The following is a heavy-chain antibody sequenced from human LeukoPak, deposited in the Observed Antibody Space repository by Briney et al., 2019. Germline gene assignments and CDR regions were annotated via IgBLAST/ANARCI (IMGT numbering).Heavy chain of an antibody. D-gene: IGHD4-17*01. CDR1: GFTFSSYA. J-gene: IGHJ4*02. CDR2: ISGSAGST. V-gene: IGHV3-23*01. Sequence: PGGSERLSCAASGFTFSSYAMSWVRQAPGKGLEWVSAISGSAGSTHYADSVKGRFTISRDNSKNTLYLQMDSLRADDTAVYYCAKGRAKATLTAGDHWGQGTSDRVSS. CDR3: AKGRAKATLTAGDH.